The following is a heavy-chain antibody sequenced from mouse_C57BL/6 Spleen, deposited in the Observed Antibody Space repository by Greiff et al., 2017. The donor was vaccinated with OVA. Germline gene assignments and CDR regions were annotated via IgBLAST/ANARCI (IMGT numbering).Heavy chain of an antibody. CDR3: ARPGGTGYFDV. CDR2: INYDGSST. D-gene: IGHD4-1*01. V-gene: IGHV5-16*01. CDR1: GFTFSDYY. J-gene: IGHJ1*03. Sequence: EVQLVESEGGLVQPGSSMKLSCTASGFTFSDYYMAWVRQVPEKGLEWVANINYDGSSTYYLDSLKSRFIISRDNAKNILYLQMSSLKSEDTATYYCARPGGTGYFDVWGTGTTVTVSS.